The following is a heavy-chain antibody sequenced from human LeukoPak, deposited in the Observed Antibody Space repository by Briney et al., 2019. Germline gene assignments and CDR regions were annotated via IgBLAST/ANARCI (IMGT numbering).Heavy chain of an antibody. Sequence: ASVKVSCKASGGTFSSYAISWVRQAPGQGLEWMGGIIPIFGTANYAQKFQGRVTITADESTSTAYMELSSLRSEDTAVYYCAREGDYYGSGSRDDYDSSGYSTFDYWGQGTLVTVSS. CDR3: AREGDYYGSGSRDDYDSSGYSTFDY. V-gene: IGHV1-69*13. CDR2: IIPIFGTA. D-gene: IGHD3-22*01. J-gene: IGHJ4*02. CDR1: GGTFSSYA.